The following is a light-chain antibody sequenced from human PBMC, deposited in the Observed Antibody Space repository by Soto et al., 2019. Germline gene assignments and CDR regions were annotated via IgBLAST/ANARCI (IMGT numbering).Light chain of an antibody. CDR2: AVS. V-gene: IGLV2-14*01. Sequence: QSVLTQPASVSGSPGQSITISCTGTSSDIGGYNSVSWYQQHPGKAPKLVIYAVSNRPSGVSSRFSGSKSGNTASLTITGLQTGDEGDYSCGAWDISLNVYVFGGGTKVTVL. J-gene: IGLJ1*01. CDR3: GAWDISLNVYV. CDR1: SSDIGGYNS.